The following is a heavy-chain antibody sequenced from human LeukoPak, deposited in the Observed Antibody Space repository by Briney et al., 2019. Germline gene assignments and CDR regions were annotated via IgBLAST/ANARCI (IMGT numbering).Heavy chain of an antibody. Sequence: GGSLRLSCAASGFTFSSYGMHWVRQAPGKGLEWVAFIRYDGSNKYYADSVKGRFTISRDNSKNTLYLQMNSLRAEDTAVYYCAKDARRSHTAIYFDYWGQGTLVTVSS. CDR2: IRYDGSNK. CDR3: AKDARRSHTAIYFDY. D-gene: IGHD5-18*01. J-gene: IGHJ4*02. V-gene: IGHV3-30*02. CDR1: GFTFSSYG.